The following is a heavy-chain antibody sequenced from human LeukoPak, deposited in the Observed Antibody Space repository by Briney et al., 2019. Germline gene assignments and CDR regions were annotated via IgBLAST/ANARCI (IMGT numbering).Heavy chain of an antibody. J-gene: IGHJ4*02. D-gene: IGHD3-3*01. Sequence: GASVKVSCKASGYTFTGYYMHWVRQAPGQGLEWMGWINPNSGGTNYAQKFQGRVTMTRDTSISTAYMELSRLRSDDTAVYYCAGSPVRFLEWCPFDYWGQGTLVTVSS. CDR2: INPNSGGT. CDR1: GYTFTGYY. V-gene: IGHV1-2*02. CDR3: AGSPVRFLEWCPFDY.